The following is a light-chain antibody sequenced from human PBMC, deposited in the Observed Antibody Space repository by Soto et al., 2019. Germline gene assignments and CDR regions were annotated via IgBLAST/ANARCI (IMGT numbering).Light chain of an antibody. Sequence: EIVLTKSPGTLSLSPGERATLSCRASQSVSSSYLAWYQQKPGQAPRLLIYGASSRATGIPDRFSGSGSGTDFTLTISRLEPEDFAVYYCQQYGSSPSITFGQGTRLE. CDR2: GAS. CDR1: QSVSSSY. CDR3: QQYGSSPSIT. V-gene: IGKV3-20*01. J-gene: IGKJ5*01.